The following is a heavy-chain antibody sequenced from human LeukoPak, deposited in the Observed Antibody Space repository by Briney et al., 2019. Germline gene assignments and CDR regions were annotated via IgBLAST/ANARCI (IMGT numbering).Heavy chain of an antibody. V-gene: IGHV3-15*01. CDR3: AREWDSGSYYLGYFDY. CDR2: ILSKTHGETT. D-gene: IGHD1-26*01. J-gene: IGHJ4*02. Sequence: GGSLRLSCVASGLTFSNAWMSWVRQAPGKGLEWVGRILSKTHGETTDYAAPVKGRFTISRDDSKTTLYLQMNSLKCEDTAVYYCAREWDSGSYYLGYFDYWGQGTLVTVSS. CDR1: GLTFSNAW.